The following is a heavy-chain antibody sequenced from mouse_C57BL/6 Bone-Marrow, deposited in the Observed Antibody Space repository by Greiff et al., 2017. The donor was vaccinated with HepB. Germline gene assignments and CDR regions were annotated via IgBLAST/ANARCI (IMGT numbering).Heavy chain of an antibody. D-gene: IGHD4-1*01. Sequence: EVMLVESGGGLVQPKGSLKLSCAASGFSFNTYAMNWVRQAPGKGLEWVARIRSKSNNYATYYADSVKDRFTISRDDSESMLYLQMNNSKTEDTAMYYCVRPYWDYAMDYWGQGTSVTVSS. CDR1: GFSFNTYA. J-gene: IGHJ4*01. CDR2: IRSKSNNYAT. CDR3: VRPYWDYAMDY. V-gene: IGHV10-1*01.